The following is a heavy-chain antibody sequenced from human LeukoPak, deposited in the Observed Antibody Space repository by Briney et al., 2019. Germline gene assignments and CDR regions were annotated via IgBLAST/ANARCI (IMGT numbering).Heavy chain of an antibody. V-gene: IGHV3-33*06. Sequence: SLTLSCAASGFTLRSYGLHWLRQAPRKGLPWEAVIWYGGSDKYYADSVKGLFTISRDNSKNSLYLQMNTLRAEDTAIYYCAKESSRWYSDYWGQGTLVTVSS. CDR1: GFTLRSYG. J-gene: IGHJ4*02. CDR3: AKESSRWYSDY. CDR2: IWYGGSDK. D-gene: IGHD6-13*01.